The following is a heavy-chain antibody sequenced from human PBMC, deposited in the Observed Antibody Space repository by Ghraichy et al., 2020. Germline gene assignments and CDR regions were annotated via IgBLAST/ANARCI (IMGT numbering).Heavy chain of an antibody. V-gene: IGHV4-39*01. CDR3: ATVGGAAAGLRSRYFDL. Sequence: SQTLSLTCTVSGGSISSSSYYWGWIRQPPGKGLEWIGSIYYSGSTYYNPSLKSRVTISVDTSKNQFSLKLSSVTAADTAVYYCATVGGAAAGLRSRYFDLWGRGTLVTVSS. D-gene: IGHD6-13*01. CDR2: IYYSGST. CDR1: GGSISSSSYY. J-gene: IGHJ2*01.